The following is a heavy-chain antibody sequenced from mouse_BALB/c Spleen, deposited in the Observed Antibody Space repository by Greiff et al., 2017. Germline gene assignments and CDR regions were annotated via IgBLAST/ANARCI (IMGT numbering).Heavy chain of an antibody. J-gene: IGHJ4*01. CDR2: ISYSGST. V-gene: IGHV3-2*02. Sequence: DVKLQESGPGLVKPSQSLSLTCTVTGYSITSDYAWNWIRQFPGNKLEWMGYISYSGSTSYNPSLKSRISITRDTSKNQFFLQLNSVTTEDTATYYCAVTGTDYAMDYWGQGTSVTVSS. CDR3: AVTGTDYAMDY. CDR1: GYSITSDYA. D-gene: IGHD4-1*01.